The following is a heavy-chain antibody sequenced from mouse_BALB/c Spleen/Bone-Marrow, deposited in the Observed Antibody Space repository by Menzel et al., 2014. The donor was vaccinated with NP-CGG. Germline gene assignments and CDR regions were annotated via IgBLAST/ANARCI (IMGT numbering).Heavy chain of an antibody. CDR1: GFTFSNYG. Sequence: VLLVESGGGLVQPGGSLKLSCAASGFTFSNYGMSWVRQTPDERLELVATINSNGGITYYPDSVKGRFSISRDNAKNTLYLQMSSLKSEDTAMYYCAKNQEAFDYWGQGTTLTVSS. D-gene: IGHD3-2*02. CDR3: AKNQEAFDY. V-gene: IGHV5-6-3*01. J-gene: IGHJ2*01. CDR2: INSNGGIT.